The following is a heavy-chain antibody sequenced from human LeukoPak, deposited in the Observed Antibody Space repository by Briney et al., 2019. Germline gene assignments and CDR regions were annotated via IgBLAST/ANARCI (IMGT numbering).Heavy chain of an antibody. Sequence: GGSLRLSCSASGYSFSSFWISWVRQVPGKGLVYVSRINNRGTSRYYAYSEKGRSTISRDNTKNMVYMEMNSPRDEDTADYYSARGGPNHAFDIWGQGTMGTVSA. CDR2: INNRGTSR. V-gene: IGHV3-74*01. CDR3: ARGGPNHAFDI. J-gene: IGHJ3*02. CDR1: GYSFSSFW. D-gene: IGHD1-14*01.